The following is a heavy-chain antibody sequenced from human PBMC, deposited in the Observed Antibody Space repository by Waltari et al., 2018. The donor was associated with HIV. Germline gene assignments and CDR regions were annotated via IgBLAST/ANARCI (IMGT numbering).Heavy chain of an antibody. J-gene: IGHJ4*02. CDR3: ARGARYYYDSSGYFDY. CDR1: GGSISSSSYY. CDR2: IYYSGST. V-gene: IGHV4-39*07. Sequence: QLQLQESGPGLVKPSETLSLTCTVSGGSISSSSYYWGWIRQPPGKGLEWIGGIYYSGSTDFNPSLKVRVTISVDTSKNQCSLKLSSVTAADTAVDYGARGARYYYDSSGYFDYWGQGTLVTVSS. D-gene: IGHD3-22*01.